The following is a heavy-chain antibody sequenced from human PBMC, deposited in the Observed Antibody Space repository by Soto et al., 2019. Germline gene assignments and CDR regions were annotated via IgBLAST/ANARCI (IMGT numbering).Heavy chain of an antibody. CDR1: GFTFSSYS. V-gene: IGHV3-48*01. CDR2: ISSSSSTI. CDR3: AIARVADSSLDH. J-gene: IGHJ4*01. D-gene: IGHD3-3*01. Sequence: GGSLRLSCAASGFTFSSYSMNWVRQAPGKGLEWVSYISSSSSTIYYADSVKGRFTISRDNPENTLFLHMNSPRADDTAVYYCAIARVADSSLDHWGQGILVTVSS.